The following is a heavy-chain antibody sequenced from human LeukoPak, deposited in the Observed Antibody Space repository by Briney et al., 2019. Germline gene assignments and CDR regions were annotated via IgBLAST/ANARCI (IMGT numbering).Heavy chain of an antibody. CDR2: INPSGSGT. Sequence: GASVKVSCKASGYRFTSYWMHWVRQAPGQGLEWVGVINPSGSGTRYAQPLQGRVTMTRDTSTNTDYMELSSLTSEDTAVYYCARGHRIAAAGTDFDYWGQGTLVTVSS. V-gene: IGHV1-46*01. CDR3: ARGHRIAAAGTDFDY. D-gene: IGHD6-13*01. J-gene: IGHJ4*02. CDR1: GYRFTSYW.